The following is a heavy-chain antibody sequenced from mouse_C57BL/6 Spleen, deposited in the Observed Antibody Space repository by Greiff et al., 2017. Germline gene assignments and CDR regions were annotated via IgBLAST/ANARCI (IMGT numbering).Heavy chain of an antibody. CDR2: FHPYNDDT. V-gene: IGHV1-47*01. CDR3: AVENDCRFFDY. J-gene: IGHJ2*01. Sequence: QVQLKESGAELVKPGASVKMSCKASGYTFTTYPIEWMKQNHGKSLEWIGNFHPYNDDTKYNQKFKGKATLTVEKSSSTVYLGLSRLTSDDYAVYYCAVENDCRFFDYWGQGTTLTVSS. D-gene: IGHD2-4*01. CDR1: GYTFTTYP.